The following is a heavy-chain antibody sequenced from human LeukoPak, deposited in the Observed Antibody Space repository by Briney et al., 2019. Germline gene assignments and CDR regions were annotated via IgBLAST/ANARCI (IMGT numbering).Heavy chain of an antibody. Sequence: LETLSLTCIVSGDSVSSSSYYLSWIRQPPGKGLDWITYMSPSGTTKYNPSLKSRVTTSVDTSRTQFSLRLSSVTAADTAVYYCARGQDDRSGTFDYWGQGTLVTVSS. CDR3: ARGQDDRSGTFDY. CDR2: MSPSGTT. D-gene: IGHD3-22*01. J-gene: IGHJ4*02. V-gene: IGHV4-61*01. CDR1: GDSVSSSSYY.